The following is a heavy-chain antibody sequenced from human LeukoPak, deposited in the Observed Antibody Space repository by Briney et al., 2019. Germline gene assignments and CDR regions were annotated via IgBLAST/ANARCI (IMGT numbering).Heavy chain of an antibody. CDR3: ARGDLFTGDLYYFDY. CDR2: ISSSSSYI. V-gene: IGHV3-21*01. Sequence: AGGSLRLSCAASGFTFSSYSMNWVRQAPGKGLEWVSSISSSSSYIYYADSVKGRFTISRDNAKNSLYLQMNSLRAEDTAVYYCARGDLFTGDLYYFDYWGQGTLVTVSS. CDR1: GFTFSSYS. D-gene: IGHD1-26*01. J-gene: IGHJ4*02.